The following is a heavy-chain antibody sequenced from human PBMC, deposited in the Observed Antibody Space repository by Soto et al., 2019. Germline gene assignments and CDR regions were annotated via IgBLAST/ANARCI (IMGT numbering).Heavy chain of an antibody. CDR1: GFTFSSYS. V-gene: IGHV3-21*01. CDR2: ISSSSSYI. Sequence: LRLSCAGSGFTFSSYSMNCVRQAPGKGLEWVSSISSSSSYIYYADSVKGRFTISRDNAKNSLYLQMKSLRAEDTAVYYCARSPGITGPTLHFVYWGPGAMVTV. J-gene: IGHJ4*02. D-gene: IGHD1-7*01. CDR3: ARSPGITGPTLHFVY.